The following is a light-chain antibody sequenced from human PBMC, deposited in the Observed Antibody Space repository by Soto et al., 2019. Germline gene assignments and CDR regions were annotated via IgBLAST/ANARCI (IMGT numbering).Light chain of an antibody. J-gene: IGKJ4*01. CDR2: KAS. V-gene: IGKV1-5*03. CDR1: QSISSW. CDR3: AQYDRYPLT. Sequence: DMQMTQSPSTLSASVADRVTITCRASQSISSWLAWYQHKSGKAPNLLIYKASSLESGVPSRCSGSGSGTEFTLTVSSLEPDELASCYGAQYDRYPLTCGGGTKVVIK.